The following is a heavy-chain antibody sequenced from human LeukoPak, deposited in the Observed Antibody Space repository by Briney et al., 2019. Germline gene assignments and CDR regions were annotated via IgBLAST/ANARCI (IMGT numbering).Heavy chain of an antibody. V-gene: IGHV3-11*03. CDR2: IISSSSYT. CDR3: ARCAGFGESCDY. CDR1: GFTFSDYY. J-gene: IGHJ4*02. D-gene: IGHD3-10*01. Sequence: GGSLRLSCAASGFTFSDYYMSWIRQAPGKGLEWVSYIISSSSYTNYADSVKGRFTISRDNAKNSLYLQMNSLRAEDTAVYYCARCAGFGESCDYWGQGTLVTVSS.